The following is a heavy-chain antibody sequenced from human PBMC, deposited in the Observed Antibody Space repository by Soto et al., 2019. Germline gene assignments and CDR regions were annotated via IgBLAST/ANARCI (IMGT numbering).Heavy chain of an antibody. V-gene: IGHV1-46*01. D-gene: IGHD3-22*01. J-gene: IGHJ4*02. CDR2: INPSGGST. CDR1: GYTFTSYY. Sequence: ASVKVSCKASGYTFTSYYMHWVRQAPGQGLEWMGIINPSGGSTSYAQKFQGRVTMTRDTSTSTVYMELSSLRSEDTAVYYCARESGCRTYYYDSSGYYYSFDYWGQGTLVTVSS. CDR3: ARESGCRTYYYDSSGYYYSFDY.